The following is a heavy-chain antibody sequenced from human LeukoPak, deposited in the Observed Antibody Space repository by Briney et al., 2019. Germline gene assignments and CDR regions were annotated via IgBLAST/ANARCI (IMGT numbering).Heavy chain of an antibody. CDR1: GFTFSSYG. J-gene: IGHJ4*02. D-gene: IGHD4-17*01. CDR2: IWYDGSNK. V-gene: IGHV3-33*01. CDR3: ARDRSTTAVDY. Sequence: GGSLRLSCAASGFTFSSYGMHWVRQAPGRGLEWVAIIWYDGSNKYYADSVKGRFTISRGNSKNTLYLQINGLRAEDTAVYYCARDRSTTAVDYWGQGTLVTVSS.